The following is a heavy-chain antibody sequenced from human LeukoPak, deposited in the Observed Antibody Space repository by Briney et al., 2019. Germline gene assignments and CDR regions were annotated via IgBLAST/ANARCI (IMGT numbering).Heavy chain of an antibody. CDR1: GYTFTGYY. CDR2: INPNSGGT. V-gene: IGHV1-2*02. D-gene: IGHD6-13*01. CDR3: ARGRGSSSWYGEIDY. Sequence: ASVKVSCKASGYTFTGYYMHWVRQAPGQGLEWMGWINPNSGGTNYAQKFQGRVTMTRDASISTAYMELSRLRSDDTAVYYCARGRGSSSWYGEIDYWGQGTLVTASS. J-gene: IGHJ4*02.